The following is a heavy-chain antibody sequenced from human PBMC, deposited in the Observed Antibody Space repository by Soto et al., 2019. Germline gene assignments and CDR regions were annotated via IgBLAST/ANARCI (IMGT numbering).Heavy chain of an antibody. CDR2: ISVSGGNT. Sequence: GSLRLSCAASGFAFSSYAMSWVRQAQGKGLEWVSGISVSGGNTYYGDSAKGRFTISRDNSKNTLYLQMNNLRAEDTAVYYCADGGEWSFNFVYWGQGTQVTVSS. V-gene: IGHV3-23*01. D-gene: IGHD3-3*01. J-gene: IGHJ4*02. CDR3: ADGGEWSFNFVY. CDR1: GFAFSSYA.